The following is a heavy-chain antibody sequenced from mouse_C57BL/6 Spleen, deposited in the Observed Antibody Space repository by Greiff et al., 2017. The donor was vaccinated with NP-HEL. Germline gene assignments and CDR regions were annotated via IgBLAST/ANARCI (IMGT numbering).Heavy chain of an antibody. V-gene: IGHV1-52*01. CDR2: IDPSDSDT. CDR1: GYTFTSYW. CDR3: ARITTEGYFDV. J-gene: IGHJ1*03. D-gene: IGHD1-1*01. Sequence: QVQLQQPGAELVRPGSSVKLSCKASGYTFTSYWMHWVKQRPIQGLEWIGNIDPSDSDTHYNQKFKDKATLTVDKSSSTAYMQLSSLTSEDSAVYYCARITTEGYFDVWGTGTTVTVSS.